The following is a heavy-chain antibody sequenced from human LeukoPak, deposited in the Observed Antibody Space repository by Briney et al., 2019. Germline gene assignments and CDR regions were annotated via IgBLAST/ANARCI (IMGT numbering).Heavy chain of an antibody. J-gene: IGHJ4*02. D-gene: IGHD6-19*01. CDR3: VQTTGWPGFDY. Sequence: SETLSLICTTSGVSISRFYWSWVRQPPGKGLEWIGNIYTGVPTFFNPSLKSRVTISVDTSRRRFSLELASVTAADTAVYYCVQTTGWPGFDYWGQGILVTVSS. V-gene: IGHV4-4*09. CDR1: GVSISRFY. CDR2: IYTGVPT.